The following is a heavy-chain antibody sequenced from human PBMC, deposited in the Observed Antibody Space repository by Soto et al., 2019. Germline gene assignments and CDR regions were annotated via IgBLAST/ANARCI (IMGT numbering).Heavy chain of an antibody. CDR3: AAVRYFDWPRGNDAFDI. CDR1: GFTFTSSA. J-gene: IGHJ3*02. D-gene: IGHD3-9*01. CDR2: IVVGSGNT. Sequence: SVKVSCKASGFTFTSSAVQWVRQASGQRLEWIGWIVVGSGNTNYAQKFQERVTITRDMSTSTAYMELSSLRSEDTAVYYCAAVRYFDWPRGNDAFDIWGQGTMVTVSS. V-gene: IGHV1-58*01.